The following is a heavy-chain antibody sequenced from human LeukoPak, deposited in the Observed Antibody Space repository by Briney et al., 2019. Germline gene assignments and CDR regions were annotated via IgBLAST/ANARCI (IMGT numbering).Heavy chain of an antibody. Sequence: SGPTLVNPTQTLTLTCTFSGFSLNTDRVGVGWVRQPPGKALEWLAVIHFNDVTHYTPSLLGRLTITKDTSNNQVVLRLTDVTPVDTATYCCARRLTFGPTFDWWGQGMLVTVSS. D-gene: IGHD1-26*01. J-gene: IGHJ4*02. V-gene: IGHV2-5*01. CDR2: IHFNDVT. CDR3: ARRLTFGPTFDW. CDR1: GFSLNTDRVG.